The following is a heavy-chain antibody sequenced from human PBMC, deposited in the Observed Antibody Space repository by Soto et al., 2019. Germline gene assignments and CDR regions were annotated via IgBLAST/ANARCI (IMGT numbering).Heavy chain of an antibody. V-gene: IGHV4-34*01. Sequence: QVQLQQWGAGLLKPSETLSLTCAVYGGSFSGYYWSWIRQPPGKGLEWIGEINHSGSTNYNPSLKIRVTISVDTSKNQFSLKLSSVTAADTAVYYCARGGDIVVVPAASGYYFDYWGQGTLVTVSS. CDR1: GGSFSGYY. CDR2: INHSGST. D-gene: IGHD2-2*01. J-gene: IGHJ4*02. CDR3: ARGGDIVVVPAASGYYFDY.